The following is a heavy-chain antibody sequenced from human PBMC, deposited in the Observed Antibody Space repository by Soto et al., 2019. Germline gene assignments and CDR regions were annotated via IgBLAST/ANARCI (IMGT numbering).Heavy chain of an antibody. CDR2: FDPEDGET. J-gene: IGHJ3*02. Sequence: ASVKVSCKVSGYTLTELSMHWVRQAPGKGLEWMGGFDPEDGETIYAQKFQGRVTMTEDTSTDTAYMELSSLRSEDTAVYYCATLPSSGYPWAFDIWGQGTMVTVSS. D-gene: IGHD3-22*01. V-gene: IGHV1-24*01. CDR1: GYTLTELS. CDR3: ATLPSSGYPWAFDI.